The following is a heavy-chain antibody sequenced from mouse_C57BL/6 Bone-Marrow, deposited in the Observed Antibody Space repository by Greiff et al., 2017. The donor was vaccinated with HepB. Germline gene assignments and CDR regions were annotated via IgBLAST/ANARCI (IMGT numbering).Heavy chain of an antibody. J-gene: IGHJ4*01. V-gene: IGHV2-9-1*01. CDR3: ARNSMETGPYYAMDY. Sequence: VKLVESGPGLVAPSQSLSITCTVSGFSLTSYAISWVRQPPGQGLEWLGVIWTGGGTNYNSALKSRLSISKDNSKSQVFLKMNSLQTDDTARYYCARNSMETGPYYAMDYWGQGTSVTVSS. CDR2: IWTGGGT. D-gene: IGHD4-1*01. CDR1: GFSLTSYA.